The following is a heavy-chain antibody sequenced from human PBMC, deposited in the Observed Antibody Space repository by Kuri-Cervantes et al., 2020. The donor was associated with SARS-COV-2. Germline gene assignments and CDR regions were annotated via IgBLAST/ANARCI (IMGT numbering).Heavy chain of an antibody. CDR3: ERGRYTNSWYYFDY. CDR1: GFTVSDYY. V-gene: IGHV3-53*01. D-gene: IGHD6-13*01. Sequence: GESLKISCAASGFTVSDYYMTWVRQAPGKGLEWVSVIYVHRTEYADSVKGRFTISRDNSNNTVYLQMNSLRAEDAAVYYCERGRYTNSWYYFDYWGQGTLVTVSS. CDR2: IYVHRT. J-gene: IGHJ4*02.